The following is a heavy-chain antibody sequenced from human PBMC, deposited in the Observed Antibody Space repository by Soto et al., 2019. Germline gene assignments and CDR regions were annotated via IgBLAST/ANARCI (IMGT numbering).Heavy chain of an antibody. CDR3: AAGRRQAALY. V-gene: IGHV1-58*02. J-gene: IGHJ4*02. CDR1: IFTFSSST. CDR2: IVVGSDHS. Sequence: QMQLVQSGPEVRKPGTSVKVSCKASIFTFSSSTIQWVRQTSGQRLEGVGWIVVGSDHSNYAQKFPQSVTITRDVSTSTAYLELTGLRSEDTALYYCAAGRRQAALYWCQGTLFTVSP.